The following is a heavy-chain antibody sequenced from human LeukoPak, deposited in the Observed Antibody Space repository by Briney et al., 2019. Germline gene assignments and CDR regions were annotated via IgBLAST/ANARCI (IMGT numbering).Heavy chain of an antibody. V-gene: IGHV4-61*02. D-gene: IGHD3-3*01. Sequence: SETLSLTCTVSGGSISSGSYYRSWIRQPAGKGLEWIGRIYTSGSTNYNPSLKSRVTISVDTSKNQFSLKLNSVTAADTAVYFCARGGGFLRVLTWFDPWGQGTLVTVSS. CDR3: ARGGGFLRVLTWFDP. CDR1: GGSISSGSYY. CDR2: IYTSGST. J-gene: IGHJ5*02.